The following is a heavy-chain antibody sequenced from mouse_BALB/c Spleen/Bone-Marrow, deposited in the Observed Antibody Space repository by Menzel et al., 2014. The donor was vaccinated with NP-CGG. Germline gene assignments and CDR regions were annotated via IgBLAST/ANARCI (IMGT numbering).Heavy chain of an antibody. Sequence: QGQLQQSGAELAKPGASVKMSCKASGYTFTSYWMYWIKQRPGQGLEWIGYINPSTGYTEYNQKFKDKATLTADKSSNTAYMQLSSLTSEDSAVYYCARKGYGNYHYYAMDYWDQGTSVTVSS. J-gene: IGHJ4*01. V-gene: IGHV1-7*01. CDR2: INPSTGYT. D-gene: IGHD2-1*01. CDR3: ARKGYGNYHYYAMDY. CDR1: GYTFTSYW.